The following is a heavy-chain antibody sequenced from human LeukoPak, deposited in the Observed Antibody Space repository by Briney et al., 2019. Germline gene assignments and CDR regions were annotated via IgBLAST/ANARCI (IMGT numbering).Heavy chain of an antibody. V-gene: IGHV4-39*01. J-gene: IGHJ1*01. Sequence: SETLSLTCTVSGGSISSSSYYWGWIRQPPGKGLEWIGNIYYSGSTYYNPSLKSRVTISVDTSKNQFSLKLNSVTAAGTAVYYWARSVHISAPLDVWGQGTLVTVSS. CDR2: IYYSGST. CDR3: ARSVHISAPLDV. D-gene: IGHD2-21*01. CDR1: GGSISSSSYY.